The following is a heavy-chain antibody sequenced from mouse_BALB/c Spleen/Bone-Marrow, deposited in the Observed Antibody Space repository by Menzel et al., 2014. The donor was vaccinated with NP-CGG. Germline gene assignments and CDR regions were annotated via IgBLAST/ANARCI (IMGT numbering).Heavy chain of an antibody. V-gene: IGHV1-84*02. CDR1: GYTFTDYC. Sequence: QVQLKESGPELVKPGASVKTSCKASGYTFTDYCINWVKQKPGQGLEWIGWIYPGSGNTQYNEKFKGKATLTVDTSSNTAYMQLSSLTSEGTAVYFCARPPYYYGSRPYWYFDVWGAGTTVTVSS. CDR2: IYPGSGNT. CDR3: ARPPYYYGSRPYWYFDV. J-gene: IGHJ1*01. D-gene: IGHD1-1*01.